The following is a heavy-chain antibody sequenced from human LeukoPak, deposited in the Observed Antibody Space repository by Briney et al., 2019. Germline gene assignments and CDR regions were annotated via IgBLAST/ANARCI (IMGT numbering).Heavy chain of an antibody. CDR2: IYYSGST. CDR1: GGSISSYY. CDR3: ARLTTMIGPYDYYMDV. J-gene: IGHJ6*03. Sequence: SETLSLTCTVPGGSISSYYWSWIRQPPGKGLEWIGYIYYSGSTNYNPSLKSRVTISVDTSKNQFSLKLSSVTAADSAVYYCARLTTMIGPYDYYMDVWGKGTTVTVSS. D-gene: IGHD3-22*01. V-gene: IGHV4-59*08.